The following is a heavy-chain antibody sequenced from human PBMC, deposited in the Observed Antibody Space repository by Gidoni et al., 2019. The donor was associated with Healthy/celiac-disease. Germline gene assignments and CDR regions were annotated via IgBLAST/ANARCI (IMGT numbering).Heavy chain of an antibody. Sequence: QLQLQESGPVLVKPSETLSLTCTVSGGSISSSSYYWGWIRQPPGQGLEWIGSPYYSGSTYYDPTLKSRGTISVDTSKNQFSLNLSSVTAADTAVYYCARHGGSSGWYGDADYYYYGMDVGGQGTTVTVSS. V-gene: IGHV4-39*01. CDR1: GGSISSSSYY. J-gene: IGHJ6*02. CDR3: ARHGGSSGWYGDADYYYYGMDV. CDR2: PYYSGST. D-gene: IGHD6-19*01.